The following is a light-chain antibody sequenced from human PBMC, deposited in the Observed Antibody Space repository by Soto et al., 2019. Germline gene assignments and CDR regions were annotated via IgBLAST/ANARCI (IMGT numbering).Light chain of an antibody. V-gene: IGKV3-11*01. CDR3: QQRSNWPLT. CDR2: DAS. J-gene: IGKJ3*01. CDR1: QGVGRY. Sequence: EIVLTQSPGSLYLSPGESATVSCRASQGVGRYLAWFQQKPGQAPRLVIYDASTRATGIPARFSGGGSGTDLTLTISSLEPEDFAVYYCQQRSNWPLTFGPGTKVEIK.